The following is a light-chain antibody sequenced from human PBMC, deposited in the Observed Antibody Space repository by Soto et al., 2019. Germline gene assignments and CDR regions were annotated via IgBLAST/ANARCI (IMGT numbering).Light chain of an antibody. CDR1: NIGSKS. J-gene: IGLJ2*01. V-gene: IGLV3-21*04. CDR3: QVWDRSSDHVV. CDR2: YDS. Sequence: SSELTQPPSVSVAPGKTARITCGGNNIGSKSVHWYQQKPGQAPVLVIYYDSDRPSGIPERFCGSNSGNTATLTISRVEAGDESDYYCQVWDRSSDHVVFGGGTKVTVL.